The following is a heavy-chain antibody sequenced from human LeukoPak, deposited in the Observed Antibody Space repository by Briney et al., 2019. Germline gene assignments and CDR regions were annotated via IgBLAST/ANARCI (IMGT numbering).Heavy chain of an antibody. D-gene: IGHD2-21*02. CDR3: AREALPYCGGDCYYDY. Sequence: GGSLRLSCAASGFTFSSYSMNWVRQAPGKGLEWVSYISSSSSTLYYADSVKGRFTISRDNAKNSLYLQMNSLRDEDTAVYYCAREALPYCGGDCYYDYWGQGTLVTVSS. CDR2: ISSSSSTL. V-gene: IGHV3-48*02. J-gene: IGHJ4*02. CDR1: GFTFSSYS.